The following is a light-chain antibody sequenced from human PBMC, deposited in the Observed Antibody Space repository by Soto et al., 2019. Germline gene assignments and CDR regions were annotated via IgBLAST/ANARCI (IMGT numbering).Light chain of an antibody. J-gene: IGKJ4*01. V-gene: IGKV3-20*01. CDR2: GAS. Sequence: EIVLTQSPGTLSLSPGERATLSCRASQTVRTTYLAWFQHKPGQAPRLLIYGASSRATGIPDRFSGSGSGTDFTLTINRLEPEDFAVYFCQKYSDSPLTFGGGTKVAIK. CDR3: QKYSDSPLT. CDR1: QTVRTTY.